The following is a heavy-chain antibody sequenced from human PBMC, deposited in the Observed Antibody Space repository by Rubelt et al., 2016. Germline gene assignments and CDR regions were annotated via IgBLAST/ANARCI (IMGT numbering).Heavy chain of an antibody. V-gene: IGHV4-39*07. Sequence: QLQLQESGPGLVKPSETLSLTCTVSGGSFSSGGYYWSWIRQPPGQGLEWIGEINHSGSTNYNPSLKSRVTISVDTSSNKFSRKLSSVTGADTAVYYCARGRMGFHYYYYGMDVWGQGTTVTVSS. J-gene: IGHJ6*02. CDR3: ARGRMGFHYYYYGMDV. CDR2: INHSGST. CDR1: GGSFSSGGYY. D-gene: IGHD1-26*01.